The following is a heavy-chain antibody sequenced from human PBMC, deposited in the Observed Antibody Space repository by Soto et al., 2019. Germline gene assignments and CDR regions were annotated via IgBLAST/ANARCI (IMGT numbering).Heavy chain of an antibody. CDR2: MGYSGYT. CDR3: ARDLWGYCGTDCYPLDV. V-gene: IGHV4-59*01. J-gene: IGHJ6*02. Sequence: SETLSLTCSVSGGSISGYYCSWFRQPPGKGLEWIGYMGYSGYTSYNPSFKSRVTISVDTSKNQFSLKLNSVTAADTAVYYCARDLWGYCGTDCYPLDVWGQGTTVTVSS. CDR1: GGSISGYY. D-gene: IGHD2-21*02.